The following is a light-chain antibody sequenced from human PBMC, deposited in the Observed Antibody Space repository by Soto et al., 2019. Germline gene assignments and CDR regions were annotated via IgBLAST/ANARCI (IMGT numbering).Light chain of an antibody. V-gene: IGLV3-21*02. CDR1: NIGSQS. CDR2: HDG. Sequence: SSELTQPPSVSVAPGQTATLTCGGDNIGSQSVHWYRQKPVQAPVLVVFHDGDRPSGIPDRFSVSNSGNTATLTISGVEVGDEADYYCQVWDSSSDQVVFGGGTKVTVL. CDR3: QVWDSSSDQVV. J-gene: IGLJ2*01.